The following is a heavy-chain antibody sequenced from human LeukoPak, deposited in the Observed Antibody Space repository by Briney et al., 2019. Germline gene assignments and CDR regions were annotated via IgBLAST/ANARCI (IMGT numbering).Heavy chain of an antibody. CDR3: ARDSVAGSPHAFDI. J-gene: IGHJ3*02. CDR2: INSDGSST. V-gene: IGHV3-74*01. D-gene: IGHD6-19*01. Sequence: PGGSLRLSCAASGFTFSSYWMHWVRQAPGKGLVWVSRINSDGSSTSYADSVKGRFTISRGNAKNTLYLQMNSLRAEDTAVYYCARDSVAGSPHAFDIWGQGTMVTVSS. CDR1: GFTFSSYW.